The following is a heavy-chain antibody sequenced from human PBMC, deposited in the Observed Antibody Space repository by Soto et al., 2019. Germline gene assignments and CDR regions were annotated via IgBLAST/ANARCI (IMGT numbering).Heavy chain of an antibody. J-gene: IGHJ4*02. CDR3: ARDLAYYYDSSGAVGFDY. CDR2: ISAYNGKT. CDR1: GYTFTSYG. D-gene: IGHD3-22*01. Sequence: VASVKVSCKASGYTFTSYGISWVRQAPGEGLEWMGWISAYNGKTNYAQKLQGRVTMTTDTSTSTGYRELRSLRYDDTAVYYCARDLAYYYDSSGAVGFDYWGQGTLGTVSS. V-gene: IGHV1-18*01.